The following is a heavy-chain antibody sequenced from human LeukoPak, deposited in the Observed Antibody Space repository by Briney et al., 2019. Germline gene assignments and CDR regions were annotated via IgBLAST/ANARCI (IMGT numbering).Heavy chain of an antibody. Sequence: GSLRLSCAVPGFTLSNYGMSWVRQAPGKGLEWVAGIYDSGGSTSYADSVKGRFTISRDNPRNTLYLQMNSLRAEDTAVYFCAKRGVVIRVILVGFHKAAYYFDSWGQGALVTVSS. CDR3: AKRGVVIRVILVGFHKAAYYFDS. J-gene: IGHJ4*02. CDR1: GFTLSNYG. V-gene: IGHV3-23*01. CDR2: IYDSGGST. D-gene: IGHD3-22*01.